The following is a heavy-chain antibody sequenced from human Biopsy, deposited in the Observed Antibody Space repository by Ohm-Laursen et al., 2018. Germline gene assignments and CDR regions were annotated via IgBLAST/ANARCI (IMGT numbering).Heavy chain of an antibody. D-gene: IGHD3-16*01. CDR1: EFNDDRNH. CDR2: IHRSGRT. J-gene: IGHJ4*02. Sequence: CAPSEFNDDRNHKNWVRHPPGKGLEWVSMIHRSGRTDYADSVKGRFTVSRDNSKDTVYLQMNALRVDDTAMYYCAGAGGHSFWGQGALVTVSS. V-gene: IGHV3-66*01. CDR3: AGAGGHSF.